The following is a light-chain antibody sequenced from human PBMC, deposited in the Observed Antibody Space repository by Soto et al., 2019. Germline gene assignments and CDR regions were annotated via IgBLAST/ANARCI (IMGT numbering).Light chain of an antibody. V-gene: IGLV2-14*01. Sequence: QSALTQPASVSGSPGQSITISCTGTSSDIGSYNYVAWYQQFPGKTPKLIIYEVRNRPSGVSFRFSGSKSGNTASLTISGLQAEDEADYYCISYRSVSTLVFGGGTKVTVL. CDR2: EVR. CDR3: ISYRSVSTLV. J-gene: IGLJ2*01. CDR1: SSDIGSYNY.